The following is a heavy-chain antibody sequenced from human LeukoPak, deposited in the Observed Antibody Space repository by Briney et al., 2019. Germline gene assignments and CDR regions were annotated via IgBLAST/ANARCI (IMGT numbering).Heavy chain of an antibody. CDR2: IIPILGIA. V-gene: IGHV1-69*04. D-gene: IGHD1-26*01. CDR3: ARVAGVVGAHFDY. J-gene: IGHJ4*02. Sequence: SVKVSCKASGGTFSSYAISWVRQAPRQGLEWMGRIIPILGIANYAQKFQGRVTITADKSTSTAYMELSSLRSEDTAVYYCARVAGVVGAHFDYWGQGTLVTVSS. CDR1: GGTFSSYA.